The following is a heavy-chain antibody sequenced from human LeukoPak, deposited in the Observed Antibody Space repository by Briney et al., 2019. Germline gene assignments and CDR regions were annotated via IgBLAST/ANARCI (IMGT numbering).Heavy chain of an antibody. J-gene: IGHJ5*02. CDR3: ARARIAAAVTYNWFDP. Sequence: ASVKVSCKASGGTFSSYAISWVRQAPGQGLEWMGRIIPIFGIANYAQKFQGRVTITADKSTSTAYMELSSPRSEDTAVYYCARARIAAAVTYNWFDPWGQGTLVTVSS. CDR1: GGTFSSYA. CDR2: IIPIFGIA. V-gene: IGHV1-69*04. D-gene: IGHD6-13*01.